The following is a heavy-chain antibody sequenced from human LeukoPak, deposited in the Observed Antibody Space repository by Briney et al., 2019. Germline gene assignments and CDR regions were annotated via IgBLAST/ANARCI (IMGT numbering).Heavy chain of an antibody. Sequence: GGSLRLSCAASGFTFSSYGMHWVRQAPGKGLVWVSRISNVGSSTNYADSVKGRFTISRDNAKNTLYLQMNSLRAEDTAVYYCARDYLGWFDPWGQGTLVTVSS. CDR3: ARDYLGWFDP. CDR1: GFTFSSYG. J-gene: IGHJ5*02. CDR2: ISNVGSST. V-gene: IGHV3-74*01.